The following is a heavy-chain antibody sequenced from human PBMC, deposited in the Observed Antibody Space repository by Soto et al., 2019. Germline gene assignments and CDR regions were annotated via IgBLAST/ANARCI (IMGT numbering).Heavy chain of an antibody. D-gene: IGHD5-18*01. CDR2: IYPGDSTV. Sequence: LGESLKISCQCSGYSFISYWIGWVRQMPGKGLELMGVIYPGDSTVRYSPSFQGQVTISVDKSISTAYLQWSSLKPSDTAMYYCARHTSDRYGPDYWGQGTLVTVSS. J-gene: IGHJ4*02. CDR1: GYSFISYW. CDR3: ARHTSDRYGPDY. V-gene: IGHV5-51*01.